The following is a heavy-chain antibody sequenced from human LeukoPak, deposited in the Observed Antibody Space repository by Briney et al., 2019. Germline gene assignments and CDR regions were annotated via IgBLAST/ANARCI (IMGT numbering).Heavy chain of an antibody. CDR3: ARVESSSWYADY. D-gene: IGHD6-13*01. CDR2: IYSGGST. CDR1: GFTVSSNY. J-gene: IGHJ4*02. V-gene: IGHV3-53*01. Sequence: PGGSLRLPRAASGFTVSSNYMSWVRQAPGKGLEWVSVIYSGGSTYYADSVKGRFTISRDNSKNTLYLQMNSLRAEDTAVYYCARVESSSWYADYWGQGTLVTVSS.